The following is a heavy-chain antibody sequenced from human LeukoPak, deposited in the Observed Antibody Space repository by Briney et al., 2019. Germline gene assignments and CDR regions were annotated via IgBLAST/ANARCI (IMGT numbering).Heavy chain of an antibody. CDR2: IYHSGST. V-gene: IGHV4-59*01. Sequence: SETLSLTCTFSGDSISSYYWSWIRQPPGKGLEWIGYIYHSGSTNYNPSLKSRVTISADTSKDQFSLKLASVTAADTAVYYCATGYYSTWYYFDYWGQGTLVTVSS. J-gene: IGHJ4*02. CDR3: ATGYYSTWYYFDY. CDR1: GDSISSYY. D-gene: IGHD6-13*01.